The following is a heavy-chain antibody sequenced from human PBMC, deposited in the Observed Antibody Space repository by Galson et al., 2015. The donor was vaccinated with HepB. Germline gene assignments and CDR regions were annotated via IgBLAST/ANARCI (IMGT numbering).Heavy chain of an antibody. CDR2: INSDGSST. CDR3: TSDSAPGDCDY. CDR1: EFTFSSYW. J-gene: IGHJ4*02. Sequence: SLRLSCAASEFTFSSYWMHWVRQAPGKGLVWVPRINSDGSSTSYADSVKGRFTISRDNAKNTLFLQMNSLRVEDTAVYFCTSDSAPGDCDYWCQGTLCTVSS. D-gene: IGHD1-1*01. V-gene: IGHV3-74*01.